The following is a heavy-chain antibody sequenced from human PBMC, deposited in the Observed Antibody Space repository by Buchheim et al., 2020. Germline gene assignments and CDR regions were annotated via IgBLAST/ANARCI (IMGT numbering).Heavy chain of an antibody. CDR1: GGSISSGGYS. Sequence: QVQLQESGPGLVKPSQTLSLTCAVSGGSISSGGYSWSWIRQPPGKGLEWIGYIYYSGSTYYNPSLKSRVTILLDTSKNQFSLKLSSVTAADTAVYYCARVEYGSGDPYNWFDPWGQGTL. CDR3: ARVEYGSGDPYNWFDP. J-gene: IGHJ5*02. D-gene: IGHD3-10*01. V-gene: IGHV4-30-4*07. CDR2: IYYSGST.